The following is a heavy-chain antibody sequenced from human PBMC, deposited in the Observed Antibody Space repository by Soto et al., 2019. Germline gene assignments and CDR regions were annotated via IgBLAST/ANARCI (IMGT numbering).Heavy chain of an antibody. V-gene: IGHV3-23*01. Sequence: TGGSLRLTCAASRFTFSSYAMSCVRQAPGKGLEWFSAINGRGGSTYYADAVKGRFTISRDNSKNTLYLQMNSLSAEDTAVYYCAKDSRTARPHVWYYYGMDVWGQGTTVTVSS. CDR3: AKDSRTARPHVWYYYGMDV. D-gene: IGHD6-6*01. CDR1: RFTFSSYA. CDR2: INGRGGST. J-gene: IGHJ6*02.